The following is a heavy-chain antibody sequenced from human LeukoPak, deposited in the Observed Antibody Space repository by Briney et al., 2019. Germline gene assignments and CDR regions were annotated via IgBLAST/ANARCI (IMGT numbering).Heavy chain of an antibody. D-gene: IGHD3-10*01. CDR1: GYTFTSYY. J-gene: IGHJ3*02. Sequence: ASVKVSCKASGYTFTSYYIHWVRQAPGEGLEWMGIINPSGGSTSYAQKFQGRVTVTRDTSTSTVYMELSSLKSEDTAVYYCAREASYFSAFDIWGQQTMVTVSS. V-gene: IGHV1-46*01. CDR3: AREASYFSAFDI. CDR2: INPSGGST.